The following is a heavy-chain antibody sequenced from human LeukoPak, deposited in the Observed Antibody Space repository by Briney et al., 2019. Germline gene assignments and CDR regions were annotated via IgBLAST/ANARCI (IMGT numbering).Heavy chain of an antibody. V-gene: IGHV4-61*05. J-gene: IGHJ4*02. CDR1: GDSISSGSYY. CDR2: IYYSGST. CDR3: ARQSQQWLVPYFDY. Sequence: PSETLSLTCTVSGDSISSGSYYWGWIRQPPGKGLEWIGYIYYSGSTNYNPSLKSRVTISVDTSKNQFSLKLSSVTAADTAVYYCARQSQQWLVPYFDYWGQGTLVTVSS. D-gene: IGHD6-19*01.